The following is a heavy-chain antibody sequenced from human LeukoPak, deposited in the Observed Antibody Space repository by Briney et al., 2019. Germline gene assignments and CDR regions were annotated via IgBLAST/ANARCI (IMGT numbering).Heavy chain of an antibody. V-gene: IGHV1-2*02. D-gene: IGHD3-10*01. CDR3: ARQRMVRQAFDI. CDR1: GYTFTGYY. J-gene: IGHJ3*02. Sequence: GASVKVSCKASGYTFTGYYMHWVRQAPGQGLEWMGWINPNSGGTNYAQKFQGRVTMTRDTSISTAYMELSRLGSDDTAVYYCARQRMVRQAFDIWGQGTMVTVSS. CDR2: INPNSGGT.